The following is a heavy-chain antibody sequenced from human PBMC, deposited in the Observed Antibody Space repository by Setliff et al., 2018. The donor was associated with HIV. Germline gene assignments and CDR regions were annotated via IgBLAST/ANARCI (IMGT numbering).Heavy chain of an antibody. Sequence: KPSETLSLTCTISGGSFGVYRWSWIRQSAGRGLEWIGRIDSSGTTDYKPSLKGRAAISVDTSRNQLSLRVTSVTAADTAVYFCARDRHSSGLGSYGPWGPGILVTVSS. CDR1: GGSFGVYR. J-gene: IGHJ5*02. V-gene: IGHV4-4*07. D-gene: IGHD3-10*01. CDR3: ARDRHSSGLGSYGP. CDR2: IDSSGTT.